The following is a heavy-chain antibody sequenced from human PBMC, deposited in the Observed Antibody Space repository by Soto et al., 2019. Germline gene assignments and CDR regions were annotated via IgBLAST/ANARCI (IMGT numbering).Heavy chain of an antibody. CDR1: GGSISSSSYY. J-gene: IGHJ5*02. Sequence: SETLSLTCTVSGGSISSSSYYWGWIRQPPGKGLEWIGSIYYSGSTYYNPSLKSRVTISVDTSISTAYMELSRLRSDDTAVYYCARGPLTPPTYCSSTSCYPSGNWFDPWGQGTLVTVSS. D-gene: IGHD2-2*01. V-gene: IGHV4-39*02. CDR3: ARGPLTPPTYCSSTSCYPSGNWFDP. CDR2: IYYSGST.